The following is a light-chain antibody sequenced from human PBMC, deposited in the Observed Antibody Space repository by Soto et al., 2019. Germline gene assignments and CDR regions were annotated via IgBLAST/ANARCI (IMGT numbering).Light chain of an antibody. CDR2: EVS. CDR3: SSYEGSNNLV. J-gene: IGLJ1*01. V-gene: IGLV2-8*01. CDR1: SSDVGGYNY. Sequence: QSVLTQPPSASGAPGQPVTISCTGTSSDVGGYNYVSWYQQHPGKAPKLMIYEVSKRPSGVPDRFSGSKSGNTASLTVSGLQAEDEADYYCSSYEGSNNLVFGTGTKVTVL.